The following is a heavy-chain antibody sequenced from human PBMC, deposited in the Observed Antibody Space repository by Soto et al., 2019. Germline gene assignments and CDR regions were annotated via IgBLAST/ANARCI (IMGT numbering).Heavy chain of an antibody. CDR1: GASIRGGDYY. CDR3: AREESGKRGGFVFDV. J-gene: IGHJ3*01. CDR2: IYDSGTT. D-gene: IGHD3-3*01. V-gene: IGHV4-31*03. Sequence: QVQLQESGPGLVRPSETLSLICTVSGASIRGGDYYWSWIRQHPGGGLEWIGYIYDSGTTHDNPSLRGRVILSVDASKNHFSLRLTSVTAADTAVYYCAREESGKRGGFVFDVWGQGTMVTVSS.